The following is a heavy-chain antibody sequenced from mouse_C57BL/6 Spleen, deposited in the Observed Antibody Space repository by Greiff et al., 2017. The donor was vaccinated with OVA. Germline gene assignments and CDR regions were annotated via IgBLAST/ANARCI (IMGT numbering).Heavy chain of an antibody. J-gene: IGHJ3*01. V-gene: IGHV14-3*01. Sequence: VQLKESVAELVRPGASVKLSCTASGFNIKNPYMHWVKQRPEQGLEWIGRIDPANGNTKYDPKFQDKATITADTSSNTASLQLISLTSEDTAIYYCARRSFPDSSGYVPLAYWGQGTLVTVSA. D-gene: IGHD3-2*02. CDR1: GFNIKNPY. CDR2: IDPANGNT. CDR3: ARRSFPDSSGYVPLAY.